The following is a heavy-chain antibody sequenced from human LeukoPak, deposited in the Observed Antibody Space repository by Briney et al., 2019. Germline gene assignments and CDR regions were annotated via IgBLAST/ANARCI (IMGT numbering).Heavy chain of an antibody. Sequence: SGPTLVNPTQTLTLTCTFSGFSLSTSGVGVGWIRQPPGKALEWLALIYWNDDKRYSPSLKSRLTITKDTSKNQVVLTMANMDPVDTATYYCARSYYDFWSETGYFDLWGRGTLVTVSS. V-gene: IGHV2-5*01. CDR2: IYWNDDK. D-gene: IGHD3-3*01. CDR3: ARSYYDFWSETGYFDL. CDR1: GFSLSTSGVG. J-gene: IGHJ2*01.